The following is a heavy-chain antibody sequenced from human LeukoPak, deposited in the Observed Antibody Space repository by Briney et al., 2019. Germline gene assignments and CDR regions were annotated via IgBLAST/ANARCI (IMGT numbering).Heavy chain of an antibody. Sequence: ASVTVSCKASGYTFTSYYMHWVRQAPGQGLEWMGIINPSGGSTSYAQKFQGRVTMTRDMSTSTVYMELSSLRSEDTAVYYCARVRRGFWGGHYTPQISHPFDIWGQGTMVTVSS. J-gene: IGHJ3*02. D-gene: IGHD3-3*01. CDR2: INPSGGST. CDR3: ARVRRGFWGGHYTPQISHPFDI. CDR1: GYTFTSYY. V-gene: IGHV1-46*01.